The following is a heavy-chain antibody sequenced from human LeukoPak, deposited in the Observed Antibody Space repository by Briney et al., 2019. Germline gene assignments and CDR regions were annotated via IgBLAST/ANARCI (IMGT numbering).Heavy chain of an antibody. D-gene: IGHD5-24*01. CDR2: IDHRGDT. Sequence: SETLSLTCAVYGGSFSRYYRSWIRQSPGKGLEWIAEIDHRGDTNYIPSVRSRVTISVDTSKNQFSLKVKSLSAADTPVYYCARGATISETGYFDFWGQGTLVTVSS. J-gene: IGHJ4*03. V-gene: IGHV4-34*01. CDR3: ARGATISETGYFDF. CDR1: GGSFSRYY.